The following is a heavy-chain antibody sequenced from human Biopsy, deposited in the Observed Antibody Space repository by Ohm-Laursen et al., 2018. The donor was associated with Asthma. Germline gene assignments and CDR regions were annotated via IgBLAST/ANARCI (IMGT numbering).Heavy chain of an antibody. J-gene: IGHJ3*02. CDR3: AKGGDSRRVAEAFDI. CDR2: ISNDGKNE. CDR1: GFTFSRYV. Sequence: SLRLSCSASGFTFSRYVMHWVRQAPGKGLEWVAVISNDGKNEYYGDSVKGRFTISRDKSKSTLYLQLSSLRAEDTAVYFCAKGGDSRRVAEAFDIWGQGTKVTVSS. V-gene: IGHV3-30*04. D-gene: IGHD3-10*01.